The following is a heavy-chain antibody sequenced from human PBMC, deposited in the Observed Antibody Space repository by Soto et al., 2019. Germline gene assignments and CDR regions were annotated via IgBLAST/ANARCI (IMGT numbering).Heavy chain of an antibody. CDR1: GGSIRSYC. D-gene: IGHD6-19*01. J-gene: IGHJ4*02. Sequence: SETLSLTCTVSGGSIRSYCWTWIRQPPGEGLEWIGEISHSGSTNYNPSLKSRVTISVDTSKNQFSLKLSSVTAADTAVYYCARGAVAATSHFDYWGQGTLVTVSS. CDR2: ISHSGST. CDR3: ARGAVAATSHFDY. V-gene: IGHV4-34*01.